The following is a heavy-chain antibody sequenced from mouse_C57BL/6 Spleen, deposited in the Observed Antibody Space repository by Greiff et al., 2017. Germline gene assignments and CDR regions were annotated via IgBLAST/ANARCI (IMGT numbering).Heavy chain of an antibody. J-gene: IGHJ3*01. CDR3: ARRNYSNYGWFAY. D-gene: IGHD2-5*01. CDR2: INPNNGGT. CDR1: GYTFTDYY. Sequence: VQLQQSGPELVKPGASVKISCKASGYTFTDYYMNWVKQSHGKSLEWIGDINPNNGGTSYNQKFKGKATLTVDKSSSTAYMELRSLTSEDSAVYYCARRNYSNYGWFAYWGQGTLVTVSA. V-gene: IGHV1-26*01.